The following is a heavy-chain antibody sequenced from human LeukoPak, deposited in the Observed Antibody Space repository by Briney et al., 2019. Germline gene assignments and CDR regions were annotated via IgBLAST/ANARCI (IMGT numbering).Heavy chain of an antibody. CDR1: GFSFLHYG. V-gene: IGHV3-30*18. Sequence: PGRSLRLSCAASGFSFLHYGMHWVRQAPGKGLEWVAFISSDGSKEYYADSVKGRFTISRDNSKNTLYLHVNSPRAEDTAVFFCAKDGYCSGGSCYANFFDRWGQGTLVTVSS. CDR3: AKDGYCSGGSCYANFFDR. J-gene: IGHJ4*02. CDR2: ISSDGSKE. D-gene: IGHD2-15*01.